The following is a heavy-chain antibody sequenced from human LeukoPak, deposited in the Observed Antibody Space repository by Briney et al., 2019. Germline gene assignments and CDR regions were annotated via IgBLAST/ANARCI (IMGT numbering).Heavy chain of an antibody. CDR3: ASSKSILPYCSSTSCYNWFDP. D-gene: IGHD2-2*02. CDR2: IYHSGST. Sequence: PSETLSLTCAVSGYSISSGYYWGWIRQPPGKGLEWIGSIYHSGSTYYSPSLKSRVTISVDTSKNQFSLKLSSVTAADTAVYYCASSKSILPYCSSTSCYNWFDPWGQGTLVTVSS. J-gene: IGHJ5*02. CDR1: GYSISSGYY. V-gene: IGHV4-38-2*01.